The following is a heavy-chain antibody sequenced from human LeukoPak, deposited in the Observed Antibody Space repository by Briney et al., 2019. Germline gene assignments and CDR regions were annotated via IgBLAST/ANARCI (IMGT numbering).Heavy chain of an antibody. CDR3: ARDGGPLWCGELLPSYFDY. CDR2: INPSGGST. V-gene: IGHV1-46*01. CDR1: GYTFTSYY. Sequence: VASVKVSCKASGYTFTSYYMHWVRQAPGQGLEWMGIINPSGGSTSYAQKFQGRVTMTRDMSTSTVYMELSSLRSEDKAVYYCARDGGPLWCGELLPSYFDYWGQATLVTVSS. D-gene: IGHD3-10*01. J-gene: IGHJ4*02.